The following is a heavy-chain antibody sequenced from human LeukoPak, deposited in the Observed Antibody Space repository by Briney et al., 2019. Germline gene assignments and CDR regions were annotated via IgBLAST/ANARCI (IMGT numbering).Heavy chain of an antibody. Sequence: GASVKVSCKASGYTFTSYYMHWVRQAPGQGLEWMGIINPSGGSTSYAQKFQGRVTMTRDTSTSTVYMELSSLRSEDTAVYYCAREGCSSTSCYLRWFDPWGQGTLVTVSS. CDR3: AREGCSSTSCYLRWFDP. D-gene: IGHD2-2*01. CDR1: GYTFTSYY. J-gene: IGHJ5*02. CDR2: INPSGGST. V-gene: IGHV1-46*01.